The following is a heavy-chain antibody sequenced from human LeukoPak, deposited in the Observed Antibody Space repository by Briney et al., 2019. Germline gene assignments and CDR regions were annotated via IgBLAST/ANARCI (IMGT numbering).Heavy chain of an antibody. D-gene: IGHD2-2*01. J-gene: IGHJ4*02. V-gene: IGHV3-30-3*01. CDR3: AKDSSTSCHD. Sequence: PGGSLRLSCAASGFTFSSYAMHWVRQAPGKGLEWVAVISYDGSNKYYADSVKGRFTISRDNSKNTLYLQMNSLRAEDTAVYYCAKDSSTSCHDWGQGTLVTVSS. CDR2: ISYDGSNK. CDR1: GFTFSSYA.